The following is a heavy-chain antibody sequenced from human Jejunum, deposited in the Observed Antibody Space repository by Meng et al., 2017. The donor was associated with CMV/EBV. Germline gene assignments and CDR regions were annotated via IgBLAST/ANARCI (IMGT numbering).Heavy chain of an antibody. CDR2: ISSIGNTM. Sequence: TLNIYSMMWVRQAPGTGLEWVSYISSIGNTMFYADSVKGRFTLSRDNAKNSVYLQMNSLRVEDTAVYYCARGFQHDSWSAYYNDYWGQGTLVTVSS. J-gene: IGHJ4*02. D-gene: IGHD3-3*01. CDR3: ARGFQHDSWSAYYNDY. CDR1: TLNIYS. V-gene: IGHV3-48*04.